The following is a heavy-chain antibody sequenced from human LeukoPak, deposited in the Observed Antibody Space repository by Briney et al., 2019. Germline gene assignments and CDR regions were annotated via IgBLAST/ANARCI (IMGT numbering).Heavy chain of an antibody. V-gene: IGHV5-51*01. CDR1: GYSFSSYW. CDR2: IYPGDSDI. Sequence: GESLKISCKGSGYSFSSYWIAWVRQMPGKGLEWMGIIYPGDSDIRYSPSFEGRVTISADKSISTAYLQWSSLKASDTAIYYCARHAYSTSSSLDSWGQGTLVTVSS. J-gene: IGHJ4*02. D-gene: IGHD6-6*01. CDR3: ARHAYSTSSSLDS.